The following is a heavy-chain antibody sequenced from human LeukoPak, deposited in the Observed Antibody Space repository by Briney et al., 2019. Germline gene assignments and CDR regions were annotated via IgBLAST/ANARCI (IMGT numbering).Heavy chain of an antibody. Sequence: KPSETLSLTCTVSGGSISSSRYYWGWIRQPPGKGLDWIAIIYYSGTTNYNPSLKSRVTISVDTSKNQFSLKLSSVTAADTAVYYCARHDYGSGSYYNWIDYWGQGTLVTVSS. CDR2: IYYSGTT. CDR1: GGSISSSRYY. V-gene: IGHV4-39*01. D-gene: IGHD3-10*01. CDR3: ARHDYGSGSYYNWIDY. J-gene: IGHJ4*02.